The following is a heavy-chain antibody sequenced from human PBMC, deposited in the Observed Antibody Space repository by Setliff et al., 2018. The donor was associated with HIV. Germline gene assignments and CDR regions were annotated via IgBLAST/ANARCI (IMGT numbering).Heavy chain of an antibody. CDR2: FDPEDGET. J-gene: IGHJ1*01. V-gene: IGHV1-24*01. Sequence: ASVKVSCKASGYIFTDYYIHWVRQAPGKGLEWMANFDPEDGETFYAQKFQGRLTMTEETSTDTAYMELSSLRSGDTAMYYCATDPGYSSTWYSESFQHWGQGTVVTVSS. CDR3: ATDPGYSSTWYSESFQH. CDR1: GYIFTDYY. D-gene: IGHD6-13*01.